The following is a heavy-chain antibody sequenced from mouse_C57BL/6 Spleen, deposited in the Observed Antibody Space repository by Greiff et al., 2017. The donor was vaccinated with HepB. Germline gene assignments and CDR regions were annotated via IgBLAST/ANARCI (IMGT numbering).Heavy chain of an antibody. Sequence: QVQLQQPGTELVKPGASVKLSCKASGYTFTSYWMHWVKQRPGQGLEWIGNINPNYGTTSYNQKFKGKATLTVDQSSSTAYMQLNSLTSEDSAVYYCARAATGRYYAMDYWGQGTSVTVSS. CDR3: ARAATGRYYAMDY. CDR1: GYTFTSYW. D-gene: IGHD6-1*01. V-gene: IGHV1-53*01. CDR2: INPNYGTT. J-gene: IGHJ4*01.